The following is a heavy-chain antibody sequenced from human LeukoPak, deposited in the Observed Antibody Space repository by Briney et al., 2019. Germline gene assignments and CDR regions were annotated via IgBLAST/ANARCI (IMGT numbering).Heavy chain of an antibody. CDR3: AKVIRGSTSPLDY. V-gene: IGHV3-11*04. Sequence: GGSLRLSCAASGSTFSDYYMSWIRQAPGKGLEWVSYISSSGSTIYYADSVKGRFTISRDNSKNTLYLQMNSLRAEDTAVYYCAKVIRGSTSPLDYWGQGTLVTVSS. J-gene: IGHJ4*02. CDR2: ISSSGSTI. D-gene: IGHD2-2*01. CDR1: GSTFSDYY.